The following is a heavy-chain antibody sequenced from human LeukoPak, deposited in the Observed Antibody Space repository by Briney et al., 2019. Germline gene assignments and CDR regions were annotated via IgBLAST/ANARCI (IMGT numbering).Heavy chain of an antibody. D-gene: IGHD3-10*01. CDR1: GGSFSGYY. CDR2: INHSGST. V-gene: IGHV4-34*01. CDR3: ARAYPLGFGELSH. Sequence: SETLSLTCAVYGGSFSGYYWSWIRQPPGKGLEWIGEINHSGSTNYNPSLKSRVTISVDTSKNQFSLKLSSVTAADTAVYYCARAYPLGFGELSHWGQGTLVTVSS. J-gene: IGHJ4*02.